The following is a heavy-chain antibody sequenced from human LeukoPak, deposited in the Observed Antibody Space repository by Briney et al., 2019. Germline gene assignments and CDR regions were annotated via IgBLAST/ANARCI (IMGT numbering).Heavy chain of an antibody. V-gene: IGHV4-34*01. CDR3: ARGWTIRDFDY. J-gene: IGHJ4*02. D-gene: IGHD1-1*01. Sequence: PSETLSLTCAVYGGSFSGYYWSWLRQPPGKGLEWIGEINHSGSTNYNPSLKSRVTISVDTSKNQFSLKLSSVTAADTAVYYCARGWTIRDFDYWGQGTLVTVSS. CDR2: INHSGST. CDR1: GGSFSGYY.